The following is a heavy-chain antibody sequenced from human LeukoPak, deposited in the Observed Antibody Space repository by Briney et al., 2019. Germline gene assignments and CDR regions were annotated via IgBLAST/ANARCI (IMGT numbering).Heavy chain of an antibody. D-gene: IGHD3-3*01. Sequence: GGSLRLSCAASGFTFSSYAMRWVRQAPGEGLGWVSHISVSGGITYSADSVKGRFTFSRDNSKNTLYLQMKTLRAEGTPVYYCAKEILVRITIFGVARPRYYFDYWGQGTLVTVSS. CDR1: GFTFSSYA. CDR2: ISVSGGIT. J-gene: IGHJ4*02. V-gene: IGHV3-23*01. CDR3: AKEILVRITIFGVARPRYYFDY.